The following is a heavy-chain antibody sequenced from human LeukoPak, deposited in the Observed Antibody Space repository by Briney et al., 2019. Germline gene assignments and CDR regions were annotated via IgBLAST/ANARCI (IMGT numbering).Heavy chain of an antibody. D-gene: IGHD1-26*01. CDR1: GYSFASYW. J-gene: IGHJ4*02. CDR3: ARQGGSYYFDY. Sequence: GESLKISWKGSGYSFASYWIGWVGQMPGKGLEWMGMIEPGDSGTRYSPSFQGQVTISADKSISTAYLQWSSLKASDTAMYYCARQGGSYYFDYWGQGTLVTVSS. CDR2: IEPGDSGT. V-gene: IGHV5-51*01.